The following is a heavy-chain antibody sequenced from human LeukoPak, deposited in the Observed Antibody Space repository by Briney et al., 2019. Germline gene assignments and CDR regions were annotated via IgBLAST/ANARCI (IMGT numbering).Heavy chain of an antibody. CDR3: ARVEVIGSTRYFDY. V-gene: IGHV1-8*01. CDR1: GFTFTTYD. CDR2: MNPNSGDT. J-gene: IGHJ4*02. D-gene: IGHD3-16*02. Sequence: ASVKVSCKTSGFTFTTYDITWVRQATGQGFEWMGWMNPNSGDTAYAQNFQGRVAMTRDTSISTAYMELSSLRSEDTAVYYCARVEVIGSTRYFDYWGQGAMVSVSS.